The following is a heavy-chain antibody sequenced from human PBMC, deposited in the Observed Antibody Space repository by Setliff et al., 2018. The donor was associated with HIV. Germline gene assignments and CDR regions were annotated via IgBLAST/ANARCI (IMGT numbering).Heavy chain of an antibody. J-gene: IGHJ1*01. D-gene: IGHD3-22*01. V-gene: IGHV3-53*01. CDR2: IYRDGAT. CDR1: GFPVSDNY. CDR3: ARGRRYFGDYYH. Sequence: PGGSLRLSCAVSGFPVSDNYMSWVRQAPGKGLEWVSVIYRDGATYYAGFVKGRFTISRDIAKNTIYLQMNSLTSEDTAFYYCARGRRYFGDYYHWGQGTLVTVSS.